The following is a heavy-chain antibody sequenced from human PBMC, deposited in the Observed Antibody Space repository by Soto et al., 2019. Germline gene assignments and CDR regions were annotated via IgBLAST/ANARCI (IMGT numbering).Heavy chain of an antibody. J-gene: IGHJ4*01. CDR1: GGSISSGDYY. D-gene: IGHD2-2*01. V-gene: IGHV4-30-4*01. CDR3: ATISCGGYCDY. Sequence: QVQLQESGPGLVKPSQTLSLTCTVSGGSISSGDYYWSWIRQPPGKGLEWIGYIYYSGSTYYNPSHKRRITFSVDTSKNQFSLELSSVTAADTAVYYCATISCGGYCDYWGQGTLVTVSS. CDR2: IYYSGST.